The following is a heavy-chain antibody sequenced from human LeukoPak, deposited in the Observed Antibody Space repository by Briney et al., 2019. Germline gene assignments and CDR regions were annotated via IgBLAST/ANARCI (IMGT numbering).Heavy chain of an antibody. D-gene: IGHD2-21*02. CDR1: GGSISSSSYY. CDR3: ARGGVVTPSSGWYFDL. Sequence: SETLSLTCTVSGGSISSSSYYWGWIRQAPGKGLEWIATIYHSGSTYYNPSLQSRVTISLDTSKNQFSLKLSSVTAADTAVYYCARGGVVTPSSGWYFDLWGRGTLVTVSS. V-gene: IGHV4-39*07. J-gene: IGHJ2*01. CDR2: IYHSGST.